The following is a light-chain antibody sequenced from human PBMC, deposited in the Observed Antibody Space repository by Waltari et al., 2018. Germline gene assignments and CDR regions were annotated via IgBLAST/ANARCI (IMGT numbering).Light chain of an antibody. J-gene: IGKJ2*01. Sequence: DIVMTQSPDSLAVSLGERATINCKYSQSVLYSSNNKNYLAWYRQKPGQPPKLLIYWASTRESGVPDRFSGSGSGTDFTLTISSLQAEDVAVYYCQQYYSTPPAFGQGTKLEIK. V-gene: IGKV4-1*01. CDR1: QSVLYSSNNKNY. CDR3: QQYYSTPPA. CDR2: WAS.